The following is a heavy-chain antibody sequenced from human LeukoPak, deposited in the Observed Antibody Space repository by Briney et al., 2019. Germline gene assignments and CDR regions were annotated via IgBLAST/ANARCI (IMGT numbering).Heavy chain of an antibody. CDR2: IYTSGTT. CDR1: GGSISSGTYY. CDR3: ARGKGYDFWSGSVWFDP. Sequence: SETLSLTCTVSGGSISSGTYYWSWMRQPAGKGLEWIGRIYTSGTTNYNPSLKSRVTISVDTSKNQFPLKWTSVTAADTAVYYCARGKGYDFWSGSVWFDPWGQGTLVTVSS. V-gene: IGHV4-61*02. J-gene: IGHJ5*02. D-gene: IGHD3-3*01.